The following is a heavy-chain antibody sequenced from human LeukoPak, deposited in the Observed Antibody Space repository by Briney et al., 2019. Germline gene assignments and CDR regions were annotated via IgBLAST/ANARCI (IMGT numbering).Heavy chain of an antibody. CDR3: ARAGGLYYDFWSGSRDI. Sequence: SETLSLTCTVSGGSISSYYWSWIRQPPGKGLEWIGYIYYSGSTNYNPSLKSRVTISVDTSKNQFSLKLSSVIAADTAVYYCARAGGLYYDFWSGSRDIWGQGTMVTVSS. D-gene: IGHD3-3*01. CDR2: IYYSGST. CDR1: GGSISSYY. J-gene: IGHJ3*02. V-gene: IGHV4-59*01.